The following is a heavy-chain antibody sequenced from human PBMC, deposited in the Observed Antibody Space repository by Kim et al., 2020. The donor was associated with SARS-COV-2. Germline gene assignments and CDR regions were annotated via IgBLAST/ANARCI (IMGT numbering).Heavy chain of an antibody. Sequence: GGSLRLSCAASGFTFSSYGMHWVRQAPGKVLEWVAVISYDGSNKYYADSVKGRFTISRDNSKNTLYLQMNSLRAEDTAVYYCAKDRRRYCSSTSCYMFDYWGQGTLVTVSS. V-gene: IGHV3-30*18. CDR1: GFTFSSYG. J-gene: IGHJ4*02. CDR3: AKDRRRYCSSTSCYMFDY. D-gene: IGHD2-2*02. CDR2: ISYDGSNK.